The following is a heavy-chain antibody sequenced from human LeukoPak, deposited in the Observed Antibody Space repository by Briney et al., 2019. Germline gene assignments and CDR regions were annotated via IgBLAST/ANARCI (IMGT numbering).Heavy chain of an antibody. CDR2: ISWNSGSI. V-gene: IGHV3-9*01. J-gene: IGHJ3*02. CDR1: GFTFDDYA. Sequence: PGRSLRLSCAASGFTFDDYAMHWVRQAPGKGLEWVSGISWNSGSIGYADSVKGRFTISRDNAKNSLYLQMNSLRAEDTALYYCAKALILTGYSSDAFDIWGQGTMVTVSS. D-gene: IGHD3-9*01. CDR3: AKALILTGYSSDAFDI.